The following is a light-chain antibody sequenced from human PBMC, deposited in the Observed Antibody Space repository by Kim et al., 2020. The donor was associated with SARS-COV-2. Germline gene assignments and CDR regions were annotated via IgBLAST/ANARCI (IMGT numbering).Light chain of an antibody. Sequence: QSALTQPASVSGSPGQSITISCTGTSSDVGGYDYVSWYQQHPGKAPKLMIYDVTKRPSGVSNRFSGSKSGNTASLTISGLQAEDEADYYCSSYTSGSTRVFGGGTKLTVL. CDR2: DVT. V-gene: IGLV2-14*01. J-gene: IGLJ3*02. CDR1: SSDVGGYDY. CDR3: SSYTSGSTRV.